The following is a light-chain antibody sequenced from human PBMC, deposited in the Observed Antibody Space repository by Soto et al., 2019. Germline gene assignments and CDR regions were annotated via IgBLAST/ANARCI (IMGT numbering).Light chain of an antibody. Sequence: DIQMTQSPSSLSASVGDRVTITYRASQGISTFLAWYQQKPGKVPKLLISAASTLQSGVPSRFSGSGSGTDFTLTITSLQPEDVATYYCQKYSSVITFGQGTRLEI. CDR2: AAS. J-gene: IGKJ5*01. CDR1: QGISTF. V-gene: IGKV1-27*01. CDR3: QKYSSVIT.